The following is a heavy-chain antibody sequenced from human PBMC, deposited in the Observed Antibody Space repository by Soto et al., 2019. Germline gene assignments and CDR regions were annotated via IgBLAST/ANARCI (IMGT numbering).Heavy chain of an antibody. D-gene: IGHD3-10*01. CDR2: ISGSGSRT. CDR1: GFTFSSYV. J-gene: IGHJ6*02. CDR3: AKDRAMVRGMDGMDV. Sequence: EEQLLESGGGLVQPGGSLRLSCAASGFTFSSYVMNWVRQTPGKGLEWVSGISGSGSRTYYADSVKGRFTISRDNSKNPLYLQMNSLRDEDTAVYYCAKDRAMVRGMDGMDVWGQGTTVTVSS. V-gene: IGHV3-23*01.